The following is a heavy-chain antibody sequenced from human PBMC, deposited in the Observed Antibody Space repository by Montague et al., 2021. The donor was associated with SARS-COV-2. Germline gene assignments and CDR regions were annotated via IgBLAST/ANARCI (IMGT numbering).Heavy chain of an antibody. J-gene: IGHJ6*03. CDR2: IHHGGST. Sequence: SETLSLTCAVHGGSFSTYSWNWIRQPPGKGLEWIGEIHHGGSTNYNPSLKSRVTISADTSTNQFSLKLTPVAAADTAVYYCSRPGAGVVPSPILGVGPYYSYYYMDVWGKGTTVTVSS. CDR3: SRPGAGVVPSPILGVGPYYSYYYMDV. D-gene: IGHD3-10*01. V-gene: IGHV4-34*01. CDR1: GGSFSTYS.